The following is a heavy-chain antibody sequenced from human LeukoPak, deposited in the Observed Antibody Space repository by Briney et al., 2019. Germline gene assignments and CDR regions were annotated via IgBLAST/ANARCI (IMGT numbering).Heavy chain of an antibody. CDR1: GGSISSGSYY. CDR3: AGGSITIFGVDHYYYYYGMDV. J-gene: IGHJ6*02. CDR2: IYTSGST. Sequence: SQTLSLTCTVSGGSISSGSYYWSWIRQPAGKGLEWIGRIYTSGSTNYNPSLKSRVTISVDTSKNQFSLKLSSVTAADTAVYYCAGGSITIFGVDHYYYYYGMDVWGQGTTVTASS. V-gene: IGHV4-61*02. D-gene: IGHD3-3*01.